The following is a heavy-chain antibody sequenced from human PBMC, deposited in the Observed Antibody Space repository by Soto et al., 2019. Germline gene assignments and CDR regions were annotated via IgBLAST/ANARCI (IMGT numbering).Heavy chain of an antibody. D-gene: IGHD1-26*01. J-gene: IGHJ4*02. CDR3: GSRPGGGGY. V-gene: IGHV3-53*01. CDR1: GFTVSNNY. Sequence: EVQLVESGGGLIQPGGSLRLSCAVSGFTVSNNYMSWVRQAPGKGLEGVSVIYSGGYTAYGDSVKGRFTISRDNSKNTLILKRNTGGADDPPVFYVGSRPGGGGYWGQGTLVTVSS. CDR2: IYSGGYT.